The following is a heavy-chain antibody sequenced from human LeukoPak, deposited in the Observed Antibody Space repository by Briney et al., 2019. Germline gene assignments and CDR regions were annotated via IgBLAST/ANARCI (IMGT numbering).Heavy chain of an antibody. Sequence: GSSVKVSCKASGGTFTSYAISWVRQAPGQGLEWMGRIIPIFGTANYAQKFQGRVTITTDESTSTAYMDLSSLRSEDTAVYYCARDWEYSSSRYVSGFDPWGQGTLVTVSS. CDR3: ARDWEYSSSRYVSGFDP. CDR2: IIPIFGTA. J-gene: IGHJ5*02. D-gene: IGHD6-13*01. CDR1: GGTFTSYA. V-gene: IGHV1-69*05.